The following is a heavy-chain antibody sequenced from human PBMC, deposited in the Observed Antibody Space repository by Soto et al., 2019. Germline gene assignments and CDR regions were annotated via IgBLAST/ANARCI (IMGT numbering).Heavy chain of an antibody. J-gene: IGHJ6*02. CDR3: TRHLYCSSTSCYSYYYYGMDV. Sequence: GGSLRLSCAASGFTFSGSAMHWVRQASGKGLEWVGRIRSKANSYATAYAASVKGRFTISRDDSKNTAYLQMNSLKTEDTAVYYCTRHLYCSSTSCYSYYYYGMDVWGQGTTVTVSS. CDR2: IRSKANSYAT. V-gene: IGHV3-73*01. D-gene: IGHD2-2*01. CDR1: GFTFSGSA.